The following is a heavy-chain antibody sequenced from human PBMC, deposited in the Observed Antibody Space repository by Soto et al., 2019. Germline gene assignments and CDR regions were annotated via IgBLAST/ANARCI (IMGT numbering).Heavy chain of an antibody. CDR3: AGGNCAGDCYFDY. CDR1: GYTFTGYY. V-gene: IGHV1-46*01. J-gene: IGHJ4*02. Sequence: QVQLVQSGTEVKKPGASVKISCKASGYTFTGYYIYWVRQAPGQGLEFMGAINSGGGNTDYAQKFQGIVTVTRDTSTSTVYMELTSLRSDDTAVYYCAGGNCAGDCYFDYWGQGTLVTVSS. CDR2: INSGGGNT. D-gene: IGHD2-21*02.